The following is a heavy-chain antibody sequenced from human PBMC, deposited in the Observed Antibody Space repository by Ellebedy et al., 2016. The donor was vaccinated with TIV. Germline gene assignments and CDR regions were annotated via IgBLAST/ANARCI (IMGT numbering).Heavy chain of an antibody. CDR1: GYSFTSYW. Sequence: GESLKISXKTSGYSFTSYWIGWVRQMPGRGLEWMGVIYPGDSDTRYSPSFRGQATFSADKSISTAYLQWSSLEASDTAIYYCARQENDGYNYFFDYWGQGTLVTVSS. CDR3: ARQENDGYNYFFDY. CDR2: IYPGDSDT. D-gene: IGHD5-24*01. J-gene: IGHJ4*02. V-gene: IGHV5-51*01.